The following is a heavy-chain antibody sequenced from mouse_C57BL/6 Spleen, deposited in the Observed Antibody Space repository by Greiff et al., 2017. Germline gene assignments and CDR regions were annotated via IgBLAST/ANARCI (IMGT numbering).Heavy chain of an antibody. Sequence: EVMLVESGGGLVQPGESLKLSCESNEYEFPSHDMSWVRKTPEKRLELVAAINSDGGSTYYPDTMERRFIISRDNTKKTLCLQMSSLRSEDTALYYCARRGTTVVADWYFDVWGTGTTVTVSS. D-gene: IGHD1-1*01. CDR1: EYEFPSHD. CDR2: INSDGGST. CDR3: ARRGTTVVADWYFDV. V-gene: IGHV5-2*03. J-gene: IGHJ1*03.